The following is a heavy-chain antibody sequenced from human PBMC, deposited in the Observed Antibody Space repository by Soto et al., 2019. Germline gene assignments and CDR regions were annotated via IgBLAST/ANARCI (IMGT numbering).Heavy chain of an antibody. CDR3: ARDVGSSSWSSMDV. CDR1: GGTFSSYA. V-gene: IGHV1-69*06. CDR2: INPSGGTT. J-gene: IGHJ6*03. Sequence: SVKVSCKASGGTFSSYAISWVRQAPGQGLEWMGGINPSGGTTNYAQKFQGRVTITADTSTSTAYMELSSLRSEDTAVYYCARDVGSSSWSSMDVWGKGTTVTVSS. D-gene: IGHD6-13*01.